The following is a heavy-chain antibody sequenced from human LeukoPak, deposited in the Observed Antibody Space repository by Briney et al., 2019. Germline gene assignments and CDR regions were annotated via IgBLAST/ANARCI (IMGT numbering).Heavy chain of an antibody. CDR3: AKWPVAGTTEFDP. J-gene: IGHJ5*02. V-gene: IGHV3-23*01. Sequence: TGGSLRLSCAASGFTFSSYAMSWVRQAPGKGLEWVSAISGSGGSTYYADSVKGRFTISRDNSKNTLYPQMNSLRAEDTAVYYCAKWPVAGTTEFDPWGQGTLVTVSS. CDR2: ISGSGGST. D-gene: IGHD6-19*01. CDR1: GFTFSSYA.